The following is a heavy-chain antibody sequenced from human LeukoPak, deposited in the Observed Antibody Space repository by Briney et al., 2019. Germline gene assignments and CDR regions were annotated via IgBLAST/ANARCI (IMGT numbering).Heavy chain of an antibody. D-gene: IGHD6-6*01. V-gene: IGHV7-4-1*02. J-gene: IGHJ4*02. CDR3: ARDPPRSIAARRSAGDY. CDR1: GYTFTSYA. CDR2: INTNTGNP. Sequence: GASVKVSCKASGYTFTSYAMNWVRQAPGQGLEWMGWINTNTGNPTYAQGFTGRFVFSLDTSVSTAYLQISSLKAEDTAVYYCARDPPRSIAARRSAGDYWGQGTLVTVSS.